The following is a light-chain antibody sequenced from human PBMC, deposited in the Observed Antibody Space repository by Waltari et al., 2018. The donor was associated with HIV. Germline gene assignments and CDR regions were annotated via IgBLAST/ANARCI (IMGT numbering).Light chain of an antibody. CDR1: NWGDKY. CDR2: QDS. CDR3: QAWDSSSVV. V-gene: IGLV3-1*01. Sequence: SYELTQPPSVSVSPGPTASITCSGDNWGDKYACWYQQKPGQSPGLVIYQDSKRPSGLPERFSGSNSGNTATLTISGTQAMDEADYYCQAWDSSSVVFGGGTKLTVL. J-gene: IGLJ2*01.